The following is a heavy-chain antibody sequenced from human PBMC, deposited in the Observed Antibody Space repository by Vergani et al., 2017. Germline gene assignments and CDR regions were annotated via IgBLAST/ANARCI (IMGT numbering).Heavy chain of an antibody. J-gene: IGHJ6*03. CDR1: GGTFSSYA. Sequence: QVQLVQSGAEVKKPGSSVKVSCKASGGTFSSYAISWVRQAPGQGLEWVGGIIPIFGTANYAQKFQGRVTITADESTSTAYMELSSLRSEDTAVYYCARAEGRDGSGSYNDFGEYYYYYMDVWGKGTTVTVSS. CDR3: ARAEGRDGSGSYNDFGEYYYYYMDV. D-gene: IGHD3-10*01. CDR2: IIPIFGTA. V-gene: IGHV1-69*01.